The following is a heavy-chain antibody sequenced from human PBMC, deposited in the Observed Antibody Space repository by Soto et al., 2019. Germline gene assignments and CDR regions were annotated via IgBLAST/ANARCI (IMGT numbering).Heavy chain of an antibody. CDR3: ATYDRSSGRYTLAY. D-gene: IGHD3-10*01. J-gene: IGHJ4*02. CDR2: VYYTGET. CDR1: GGPMNVFY. V-gene: IGHV4-59*01. Sequence: SETLSLTCSVPGGPMNVFYWTWIRQPPGEKLEWIGYVYYTGETNYNPSLQSRVTMSLDTSGSQFSLNLRSVTAADTAVYYCATYDRSSGRYTLAYWGQGMLVTVSS.